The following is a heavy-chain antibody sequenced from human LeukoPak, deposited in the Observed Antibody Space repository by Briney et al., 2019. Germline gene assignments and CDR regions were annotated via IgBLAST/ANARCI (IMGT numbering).Heavy chain of an antibody. V-gene: IGHV1-69*05. Sequence: ASVKVSCKASGGTFSSYAISWVRQAPGQGLEWRGGIIPIFGTANYAQKFQGRVTITTGESTSTAYMELSSLRSEDTAVYYCAREAMVRGVTNFDYWGQGTLVTVSS. CDR2: IIPIFGTA. CDR3: AREAMVRGVTNFDY. CDR1: GGTFSSYA. J-gene: IGHJ4*02. D-gene: IGHD3-10*01.